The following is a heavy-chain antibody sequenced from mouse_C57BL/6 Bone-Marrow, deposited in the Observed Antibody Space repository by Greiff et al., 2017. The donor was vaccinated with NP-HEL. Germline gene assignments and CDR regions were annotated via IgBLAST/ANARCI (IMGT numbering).Heavy chain of an antibody. Sequence: DVMLVESGGGLVQPKGSLKLSCAASGFSFNTYAMNWVRQAPGKGLEWVARIRSKSNNYATYYADSVKDRFTISRDDSESMLYLQMNNLKTEDTAMYYCVRRGSSFYWYFDVWGTGTTVTVSS. D-gene: IGHD1-1*01. CDR1: GFSFNTYA. J-gene: IGHJ1*03. V-gene: IGHV10-1*01. CDR2: IRSKSNNYAT. CDR3: VRRGSSFYWYFDV.